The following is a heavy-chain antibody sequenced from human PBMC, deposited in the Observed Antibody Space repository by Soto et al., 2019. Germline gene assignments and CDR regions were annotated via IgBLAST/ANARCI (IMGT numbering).Heavy chain of an antibody. CDR3: ASPLKVSEPNASPLDH. CDR1: GFTFNIYS. D-gene: IGHD2-8*01. Sequence: EAQLVESGGGLVQPGGSLRLSCVASGFTFNIYSMNWVLQAPGKGLEWVSYIGSSSSYIYYADSVKGRFTISRDNAKNSLHLHMTSLRAEDTAVYYCASPLKVSEPNASPLDHWGQGTLVTVSS. J-gene: IGHJ4*02. V-gene: IGHV3-21*01. CDR2: IGSSSSYI.